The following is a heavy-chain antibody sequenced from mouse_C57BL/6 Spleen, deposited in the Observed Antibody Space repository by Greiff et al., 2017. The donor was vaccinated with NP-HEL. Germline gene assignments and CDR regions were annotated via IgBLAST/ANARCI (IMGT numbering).Heavy chain of an antibody. D-gene: IGHD1-1*01. CDR2: IYPGSGST. Sequence: QVQLQQPGAELVKPGASVKMSCKASGYTFTSYWITWVKQRPGQGLEWIGDIYPGSGSTNYNEKFKSKATLTVDTSSSTAYMQLSSLTSEDAAVYYCARNYGSSFGYFDVWGTGTTVTVSS. CDR1: GYTFTSYW. CDR3: ARNYGSSFGYFDV. J-gene: IGHJ1*03. V-gene: IGHV1-55*01.